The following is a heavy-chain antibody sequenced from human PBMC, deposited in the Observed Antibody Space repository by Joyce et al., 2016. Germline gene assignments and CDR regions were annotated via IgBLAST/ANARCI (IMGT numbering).Heavy chain of an antibody. CDR2: IYQSGRT. CDR1: GDSISSNSW. CDR3: ARDESRGSYDAFDI. J-gene: IGHJ3*02. D-gene: IGHD1-26*01. V-gene: IGHV4-4*02. Sequence: QVQLQESGPGLVKPSGTLSLTCAVSGDSISSNSWWSWVRQPPGKGLERIGEIYQSGRTNYNPSLKSRVTISVDKSKIQFSLKLSSVTAADTAVYYCARDESRGSYDAFDIWGQGTMVTVSS.